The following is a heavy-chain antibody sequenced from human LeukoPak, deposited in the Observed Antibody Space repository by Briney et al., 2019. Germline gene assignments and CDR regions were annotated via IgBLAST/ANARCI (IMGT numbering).Heavy chain of an antibody. CDR3: AKGIYSSGWSYFDY. J-gene: IGHJ4*01. CDR2: LSGSGITT. Sequence: GGSLRLSCAASGFTFSNSAMSWVRQAPGKGLEWVSTLSGSGITTYHADSVKGRFTISRDNSKNTLYLQMNSLRAEDTAVYYCAKGIYSSGWSYFDYWGHGTLVTVSS. CDR1: GFTFSNSA. D-gene: IGHD6-19*01. V-gene: IGHV3-23*01.